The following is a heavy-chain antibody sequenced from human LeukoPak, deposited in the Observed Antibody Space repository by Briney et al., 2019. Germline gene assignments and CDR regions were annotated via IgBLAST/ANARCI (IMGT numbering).Heavy chain of an antibody. CDR1: LFTFSDSY. Sequence: GGSLRLSCAASLFTFSDSYMGWMRQAPGKGLGWVSYISNSGTTMYYADSVTGRFTISRDNAKNSLYLQMNSLRAEDTAVYYCARAAGSYAFDIWGQGTMVTVSS. CDR2: ISNSGTTM. J-gene: IGHJ3*02. D-gene: IGHD3-10*01. CDR3: ARAAGSYAFDI. V-gene: IGHV3-11*04.